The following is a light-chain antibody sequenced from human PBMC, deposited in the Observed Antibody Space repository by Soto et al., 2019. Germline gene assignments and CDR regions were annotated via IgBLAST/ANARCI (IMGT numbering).Light chain of an antibody. CDR1: NSNVGAGFD. V-gene: IGLV1-40*01. CDR3: QSYTSSLTGSV. CDR2: GNN. Sequence: SVLTQLPSVSRAPGRTVTISRTGRNSNVGAGFDVQWYQQIPGTAPKLVLYGNNIRPSGVPDRFSVSRSGSSASLAITGLQVEEEAVYYCQSYTSSLTGSVFGTGTKVTVL. J-gene: IGLJ1*01.